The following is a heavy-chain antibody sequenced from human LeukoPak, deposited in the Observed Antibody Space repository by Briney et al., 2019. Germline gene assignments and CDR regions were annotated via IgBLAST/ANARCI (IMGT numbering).Heavy chain of an antibody. CDR1: GFTFSNYW. CDR3: ARELPTVTTYYFDY. CDR2: INSDGSST. V-gene: IGHV3-74*01. Sequence: GGSLRLSCAASGFTFSNYWMHWVRQGPGKGLVWVSRINSDGSSTSYADSVKGRFTISRDNAKNTLYLQMNSLRAEDTAVYYCARELPTVTTYYFDYWGQGTLVTVSS. D-gene: IGHD4-17*01. J-gene: IGHJ4*02.